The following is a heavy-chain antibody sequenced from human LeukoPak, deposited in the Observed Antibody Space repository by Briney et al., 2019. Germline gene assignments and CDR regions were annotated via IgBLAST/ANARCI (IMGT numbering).Heavy chain of an antibody. CDR1: GFTFSSYA. D-gene: IGHD3-10*01. CDR3: AREIGSGSYYIHYYYGMDV. CDR2: ISYDGSNK. Sequence: GGSLRLSCAASGFTFSSYAMHWVRQAPGKGLEWVAVISYDGSNKYYADSVKGRFTISRDNSKNTLYLQMNSLRAEDTAVYYCAREIGSGSYYIHYYYGMDVWGQGTTVTVSS. V-gene: IGHV3-30-3*01. J-gene: IGHJ6*02.